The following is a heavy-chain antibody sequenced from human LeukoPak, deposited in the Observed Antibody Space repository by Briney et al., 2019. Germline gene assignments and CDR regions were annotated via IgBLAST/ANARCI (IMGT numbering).Heavy chain of an antibody. CDR1: GYTFSDYW. D-gene: IGHD6-6*01. CDR2: IFAGDSDT. V-gene: IGHV5-51*01. J-gene: IGHJ2*01. Sequence: GESLKISCKGSGYTFSDYWIAWVRRMPGKGLEWMGFIFAGDSDTRYSASFVGQVTISADKSGNTAYLRWSSLKASDTAMYYCARMPPRIPSRPCWYFDLWGRGTLVTVSS. CDR3: ARMPPRIPSRPCWYFDL.